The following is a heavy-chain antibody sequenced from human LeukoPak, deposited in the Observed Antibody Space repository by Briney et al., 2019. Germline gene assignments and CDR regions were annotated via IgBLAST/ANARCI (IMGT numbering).Heavy chain of an antibody. CDR1: GFTFSSYD. J-gene: IGHJ3*02. CDR3: ARALDI. Sequence: GGSLRLSCAASGFTFSSYDMNWVRQAPGKGLEWVSYISSSSTVYYVDSVKGRFTISRDNAKNSLYLQMNSLRTEDTAAYYCARALDIWGQGTMVTVSS. V-gene: IGHV3-48*01. CDR2: ISSSSTV.